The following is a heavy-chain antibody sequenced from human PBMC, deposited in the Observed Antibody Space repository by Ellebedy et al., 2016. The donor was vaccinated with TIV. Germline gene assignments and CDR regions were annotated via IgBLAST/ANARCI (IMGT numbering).Heavy chain of an antibody. CDR3: ARDIPTTMGSWFDP. V-gene: IGHV1-18*01. Sequence: ASVKVSXKGSSYTFATHGINWVRQPPGQGLEWMGWISGDNVHTRYAQKLQGRVTMTTDTSTSTAYMELRSLRSDDTAVYYCARDIPTTMGSWFDPWGQGTLVTVSS. D-gene: IGHD3-10*01. CDR2: ISGDNVHT. CDR1: SYTFATHG. J-gene: IGHJ5*02.